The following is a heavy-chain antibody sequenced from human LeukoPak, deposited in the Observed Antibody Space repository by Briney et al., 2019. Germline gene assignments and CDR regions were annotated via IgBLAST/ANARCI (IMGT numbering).Heavy chain of an antibody. CDR3: ARAYYDILTGYLGEYGMDV. J-gene: IGHJ6*02. Sequence: ASVKVSCKASGYTFTSYYMHWVRQAPGQGLEWMGIINPSGGSTSYAQKFQGRVTMTRDTSTSAVYMELSSLRSEDTAVYYCARAYYDILTGYLGEYGMDVWGQGTTVTVSS. V-gene: IGHV1-46*01. CDR1: GYTFTSYY. D-gene: IGHD3-9*01. CDR2: INPSGGST.